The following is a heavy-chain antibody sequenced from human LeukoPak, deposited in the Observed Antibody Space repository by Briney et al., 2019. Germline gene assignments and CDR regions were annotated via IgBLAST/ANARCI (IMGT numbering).Heavy chain of an antibody. CDR3: ARDSSSWYDYLYMDV. CDR2: ISAYNGNT. V-gene: IGHV1-18*01. D-gene: IGHD6-13*01. J-gene: IGHJ6*03. CDR1: GYTFTSYG. Sequence: GASVKVSCKASGYTFTSYGISWVRQAPGQGLERMGWISAYNGNTNYAQKLQGRVTMTTDTSTSTAYMELRSLRSDDTAVYYCARDSSSWYDYLYMDVWGIGTTVTVSS.